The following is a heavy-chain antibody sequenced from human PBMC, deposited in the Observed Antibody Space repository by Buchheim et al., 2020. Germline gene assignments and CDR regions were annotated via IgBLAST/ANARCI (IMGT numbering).Heavy chain of an antibody. D-gene: IGHD3-10*01. CDR3: ARQGSYGSGSYIDY. V-gene: IGHV3-48*01. Sequence: EVQLVESGGGLVQPGGSLRLSCAASGFTFSSYSMKWVGQAPGKGLEWVSYISSSSSTRYYADSVKGRFTISRDNGKNSLYLPMNSLRAEDTAVYYCARQGSYGSGSYIDYWGQGTL. CDR1: GFTFSSYS. J-gene: IGHJ4*02. CDR2: ISSSSSTR.